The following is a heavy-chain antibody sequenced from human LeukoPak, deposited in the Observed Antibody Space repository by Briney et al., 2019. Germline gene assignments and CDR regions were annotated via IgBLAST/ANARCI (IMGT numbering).Heavy chain of an antibody. J-gene: IGHJ4*02. CDR1: GFTFGPYT. CDR3: ANGDGYSYGPPDY. CDR2: ITSTSRYI. Sequence: GGSLRLSCAASGFTFGPYTMNWVRQAPGKGLEWVSSITSTSRYIYYADSLKGRFTVSRDNAKSSLYLQMNSLRAEDTAVYYCANGDGYSYGPPDYWGQGTLVTVSS. V-gene: IGHV3-21*06. D-gene: IGHD5-18*01.